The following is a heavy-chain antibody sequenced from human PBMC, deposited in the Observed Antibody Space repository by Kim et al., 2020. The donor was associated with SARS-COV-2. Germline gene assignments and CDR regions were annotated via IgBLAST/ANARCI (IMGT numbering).Heavy chain of an antibody. J-gene: IGHJ6*02. V-gene: IGHV3-30-3*01. CDR2: ISYDGSNK. CDR1: GFTFSSYA. D-gene: IGHD5-12*01. CDR3: ARRDIVATIGGYYYGMDV. Sequence: GGSLRLSCAASGFTFSSYAMHWVRQAPGKGLEWVAVISYDGSNKYYADSVKGRFTISRDNSKNTLYLQMNSLRAEDTAVYYCARRDIVATIGGYYYGMDVWGQGTTVTVSS.